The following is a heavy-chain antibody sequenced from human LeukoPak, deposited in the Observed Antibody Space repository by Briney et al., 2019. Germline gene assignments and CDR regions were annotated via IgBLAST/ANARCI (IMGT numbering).Heavy chain of an antibody. CDR3: ARAMDTSMAPYYFDY. J-gene: IGHJ4*02. D-gene: IGHD5-18*01. CDR1: GYTFSSNH. V-gene: IGHV1-46*01. Sequence: ASVKVSCKASGYTFSSNHIHWVRQAPGQGLEWMGIINPSGGSATHAQKFQGRVTMTSDTSISTAYMELSSLRSDDTAVYYCARAMDTSMAPYYFDYWGQGTLVTVSS. CDR2: INPSGGSA.